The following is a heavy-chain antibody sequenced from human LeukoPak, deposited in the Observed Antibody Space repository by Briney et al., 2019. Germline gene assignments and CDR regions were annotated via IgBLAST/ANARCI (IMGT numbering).Heavy chain of an antibody. CDR2: ISWDGGST. CDR1: GFTFDDYA. V-gene: IGHV3-43D*03. J-gene: IGHJ4*02. D-gene: IGHD5-18*01. Sequence: GGSLRLSCAASGFTFDDYAMHWVRQAPGKGLEWVSLISWDGGSTYYADSVKGRFTISRDNSKNSLYLQMNSLRAEGTALYYCAKDRGYSYGLFDYWGQGTLGTVSS. CDR3: AKDRGYSYGLFDY.